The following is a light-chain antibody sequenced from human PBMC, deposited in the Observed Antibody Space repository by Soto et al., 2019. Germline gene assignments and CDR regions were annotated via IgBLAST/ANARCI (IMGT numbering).Light chain of an antibody. Sequence: QSVLTQPASVSGSPGQSITISCTGTSSDVGGYNYVSWYQQHPGKAPKLMIYDVSNRPSGVSNRFSGSKSGNTASLSISGFQVEDEADYSCSSYTSSSTYVFGSGAKVTVL. V-gene: IGLV2-14*01. J-gene: IGLJ1*01. CDR3: SSYTSSSTYV. CDR2: DVS. CDR1: SSDVGGYNY.